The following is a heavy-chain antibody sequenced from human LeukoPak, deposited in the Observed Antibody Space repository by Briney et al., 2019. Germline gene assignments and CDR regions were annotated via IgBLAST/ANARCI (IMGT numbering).Heavy chain of an antibody. CDR3: TKATKWLAFDD. CDR2: IYTGGTT. Sequence: PSETLSPTCTVSGGSTSSHFWSWIRQPPGKGLEWIGNIYTGGTTNYNPSLKSGVTISIDTSKNQLSLHLASVTAADTAVYYCTKATKWLAFDDWGRGTLVTVSS. V-gene: IGHV4-59*11. D-gene: IGHD6-19*01. CDR1: GGSTSSHF. J-gene: IGHJ4*02.